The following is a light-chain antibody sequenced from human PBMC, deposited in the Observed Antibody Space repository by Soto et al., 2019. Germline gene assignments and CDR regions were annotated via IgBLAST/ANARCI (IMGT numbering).Light chain of an antibody. CDR3: QQRSNWIT. CDR1: QTVAGSY. CDR2: GAS. J-gene: IGKJ5*01. Sequence: EIVLTQSPGTLSLSPGERATLSCRASQTVAGSYLAWYQQKPGQAPRLLIYGASNRAAGFPDRFSGSGSGTDFTLTISSLEPEDFAVYYCQQRSNWITFGQGTRLEIK. V-gene: IGKV3D-20*02.